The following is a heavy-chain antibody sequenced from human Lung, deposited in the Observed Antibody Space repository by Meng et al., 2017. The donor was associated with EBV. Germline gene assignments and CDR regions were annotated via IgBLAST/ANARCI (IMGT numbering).Heavy chain of an antibody. Sequence: GRLREAGPGPVKPSQTPSLTCTVSGGSISSGGFYWSWIRQPPGKGLEWIGYIYYSGSTNFNPSLKSRVTISVDTSKNQFSLKLSSVTAADTAVYFCARTNYGDYNWFDPWGQGTLVTVFS. CDR3: ARTNYGDYNWFDP. D-gene: IGHD4-17*01. J-gene: IGHJ5*02. CDR2: IYYSGST. CDR1: GGSISSGGFY. V-gene: IGHV4-61*08.